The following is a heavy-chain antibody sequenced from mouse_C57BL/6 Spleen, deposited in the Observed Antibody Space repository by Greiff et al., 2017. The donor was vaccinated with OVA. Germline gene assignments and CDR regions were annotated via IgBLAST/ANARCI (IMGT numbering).Heavy chain of an antibody. Sequence: QVQLKESGPGLVAPSQSLSITCTVSGFSLTSYGVSWVRQPPGKGLEWLGVIWGDGSTNYHSALISRLSISKDNSKSQVFLKLNSLQTDDTVTYYCAKEGIYYDYDDGYYYAMDYWGQGTSVTVSS. CDR2: IWGDGST. CDR3: AKEGIYYDYDDGYYYAMDY. V-gene: IGHV2-3*01. J-gene: IGHJ4*01. CDR1: GFSLTSYG. D-gene: IGHD2-4*01.